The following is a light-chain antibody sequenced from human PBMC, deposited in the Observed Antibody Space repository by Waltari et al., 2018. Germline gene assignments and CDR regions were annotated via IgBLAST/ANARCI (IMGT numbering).Light chain of an antibody. J-gene: IGLJ1*01. CDR3: SSFSRRANIV. Sequence: QSALTQPASVSGSPGQSITISCTGTSSDIGFSDYVSWYQQYPGKAPTLIIYHVSNRPSGVSNRFSASKSGNAASLTISGLQGEDEADYYCSSFSRRANIVFGTGTKVTVL. CDR2: HVS. V-gene: IGLV2-14*01. CDR1: SSDIGFSDY.